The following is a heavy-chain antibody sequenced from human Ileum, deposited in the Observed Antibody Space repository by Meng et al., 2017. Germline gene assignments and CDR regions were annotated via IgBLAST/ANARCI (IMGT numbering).Heavy chain of an antibody. CDR2: ISHSGSA. J-gene: IGHJ4*02. Sequence: FLVQESGHGLVRPSGTRSLSCAVSSGSISSNTYWSWVRQPPGKGLEWIGQISHSGSAYYNPSLKSRVTMSVDKSKSQFSLMLTSVTAADTAIYYCARHGGYSQDFWGQGTLVTVSS. D-gene: IGHD4-23*01. CDR3: ARHGGYSQDF. V-gene: IGHV4-4*02. CDR1: SGSISSNTY.